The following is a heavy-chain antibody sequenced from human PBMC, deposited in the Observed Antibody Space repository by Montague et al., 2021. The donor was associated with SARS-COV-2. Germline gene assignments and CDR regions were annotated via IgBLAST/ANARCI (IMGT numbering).Heavy chain of an antibody. Sequence: PVLVKLTKTLTLTCTFSGFSLSTSGIGVSWIRQPQGKALEWHTLXDWDDDKYYSTSLKTRLTISKDTSKNQVVLTMTNMDPVDTATYYCARSYGTTVVTRAFDYWGQGTLVTVSS. J-gene: IGHJ4*02. CDR1: GFSLSTSGIG. CDR2: XDWDDDK. V-gene: IGHV2-70*01. D-gene: IGHD4-23*01. CDR3: ARSYGTTVVTRAFDY.